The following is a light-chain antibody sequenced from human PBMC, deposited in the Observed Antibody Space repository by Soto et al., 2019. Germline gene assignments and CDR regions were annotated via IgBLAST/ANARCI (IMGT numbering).Light chain of an antibody. J-gene: IGLJ2*01. CDR2: SDN. CDR1: TSNIGSKY. V-gene: IGLV1-47*01. Sequence: VVTQPPSASGTPGQRVTISCSGSTSNIGSKYVYWYQQLPGTAPKPLIYSDNVRPSGVPDRFSGSKSGTSASLAISGLRSEDEADYFCAAWDDSLSGVVFGGGTKLTVL. CDR3: AAWDDSLSGVV.